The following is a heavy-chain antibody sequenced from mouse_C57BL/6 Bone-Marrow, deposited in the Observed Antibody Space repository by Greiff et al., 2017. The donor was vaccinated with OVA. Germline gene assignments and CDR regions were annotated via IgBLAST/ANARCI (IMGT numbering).Heavy chain of an antibody. CDR1: GFTFSDYG. Sequence: EVKLMESGGGLVKPGGSLKLSCAASGFTFSDYGMHWVRQAPEKGLEWVAYISSGRSTIYYADTLKGRFTISRDNAKNTLFLQMNSLRSEDTGMYYCARPIYDGLRKKDAMDYWGQGTSVTVSS. V-gene: IGHV5-17*01. J-gene: IGHJ4*01. D-gene: IGHD2-3*01. CDR2: ISSGRSTI. CDR3: ARPIYDGLRKKDAMDY.